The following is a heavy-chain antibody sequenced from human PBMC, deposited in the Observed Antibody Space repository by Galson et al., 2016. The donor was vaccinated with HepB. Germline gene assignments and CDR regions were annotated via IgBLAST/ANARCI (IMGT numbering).Heavy chain of an antibody. Sequence: INHGGNTNYNPSLKSRVSISVDTSKNEFSLNVNSVTAADTAVFYCARAKYGSGTLFDYWGQGTLVAVSS. CDR3: ARAKYGSGTLFDY. CDR2: INHGGNT. V-gene: IGHV4-34*01. D-gene: IGHD3-10*01. J-gene: IGHJ4*02.